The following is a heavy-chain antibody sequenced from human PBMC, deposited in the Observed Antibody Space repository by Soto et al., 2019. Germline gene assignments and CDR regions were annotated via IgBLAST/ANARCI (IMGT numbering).Heavy chain of an antibody. CDR2: VDPNGGGS. CDR3: ATWVDYGDFEGFDF. D-gene: IGHD4-17*01. J-gene: IGHJ4*01. CDR1: GYSFTDYK. Sequence: GASVKVSCKTSGYSFTDYKLHWVRQAPGRGLEWMGWVDPNGGGSNSAQKFQGSVTMTWDTSITTAYLDLTRLTTNDTATYFCATWVDYGDFEGFDFWG. V-gene: IGHV1-2*04.